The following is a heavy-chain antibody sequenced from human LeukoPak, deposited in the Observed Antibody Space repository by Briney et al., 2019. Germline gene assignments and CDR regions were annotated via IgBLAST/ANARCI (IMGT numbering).Heavy chain of an antibody. Sequence: ASVKVSCKASGYTFTGYYMHWVRQAPGQGLEWMGWINPNSGGTNYAQKFQGRVIMTRDTSISTAYMELSRLRSDDTAVYYCAREQVAGTLFFDYWGQGTLVTVSS. D-gene: IGHD6-19*01. J-gene: IGHJ4*02. CDR3: AREQVAGTLFFDY. V-gene: IGHV1-2*02. CDR2: INPNSGGT. CDR1: GYTFTGYY.